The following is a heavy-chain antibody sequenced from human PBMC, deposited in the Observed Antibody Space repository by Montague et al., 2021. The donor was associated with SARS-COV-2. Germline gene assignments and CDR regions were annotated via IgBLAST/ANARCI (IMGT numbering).Heavy chain of an antibody. D-gene: IGHD6-19*01. CDR1: GFSIGSGDY. J-gene: IGHJ4*02. Sequence: SETLSLTCTVSGFSIGSGDYWGWIRQPPGKGLEWIGSIYYSGSTYYNPSLKSRVTISVDTSKNQVSLKLNSVTAADTAVYYCARVRQWLVPFDYWGQGTLVTVSS. CDR3: ARVRQWLVPFDY. CDR2: IYYSGST. V-gene: IGHV4-38-2*02.